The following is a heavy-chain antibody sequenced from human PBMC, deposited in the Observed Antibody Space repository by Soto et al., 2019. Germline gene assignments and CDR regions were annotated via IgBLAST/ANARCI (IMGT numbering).Heavy chain of an antibody. CDR3: ARGVYGDDYYYYMDV. D-gene: IGHD4-17*01. CDR1: GYTFTGYY. J-gene: IGHJ6*03. CDR2: INPNSGGT. Sequence: ASVKVSCKASGYTFTGYYMHWVRQAPGQGLEWMGWINPNSGGTNYAQKFQGWVTMTRDTSISTAYMELSRLRSDDTAVYYCARGVYGDDYYYYMDVWGKGTTVTVSS. V-gene: IGHV1-2*04.